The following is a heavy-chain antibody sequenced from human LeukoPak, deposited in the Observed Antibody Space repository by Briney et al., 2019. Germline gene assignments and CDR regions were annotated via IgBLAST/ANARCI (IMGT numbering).Heavy chain of an antibody. Sequence: ASVKVSCKASGYTLTSYYMHWVRQAPGQGLEWMGIINPSGGSTSYAQKFQGRVTMTRDTSTSTVYMELSSLRSEDTAVYYCARMNYYDSSGPHYYFDYWGQGTLVTVSS. CDR3: ARMNYYDSSGPHYYFDY. CDR2: INPSGGST. CDR1: GYTLTSYY. D-gene: IGHD3-22*01. V-gene: IGHV1-46*01. J-gene: IGHJ4*02.